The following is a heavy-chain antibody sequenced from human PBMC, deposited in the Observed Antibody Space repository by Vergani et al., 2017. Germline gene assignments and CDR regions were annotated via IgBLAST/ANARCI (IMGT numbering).Heavy chain of an antibody. CDR1: GYTCTRYA. CDR3: ATKYGGNDETMDY. Sequence: QVQLVQSGAEVKKPGASVKVSCKASGYTCTRYAMNWVRQAPGQGLEWMGWINTHSGNPTYAQGFTGRFVFSLDTSVSTAYLQISSLQAADTAVYYCATKYGGNDETMDYWGQGTRVTVS. CDR2: INTHSGNP. V-gene: IGHV7-4-1*02. J-gene: IGHJ4*02. D-gene: IGHD4/OR15-4a*01.